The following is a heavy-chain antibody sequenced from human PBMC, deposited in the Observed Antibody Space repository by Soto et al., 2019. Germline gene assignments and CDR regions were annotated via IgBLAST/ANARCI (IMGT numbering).Heavy chain of an antibody. D-gene: IGHD3-3*01. CDR1: GFSLTTSGVG. J-gene: IGHJ4*02. Sequence: QITLNESGPTQVKPRQTLTLTCTFSGFSLTTSGVGVGWIRQSPGKAPEWLALIYWDDDKRYSPSLKSRLTITKHTSKTQLVLTMAVLHPADTATYYCAHRVLRTVFGLVTTTAIYFDFWGQRTPVSVSS. V-gene: IGHV2-5*02. CDR2: IYWDDDK. CDR3: AHRVLRTVFGLVTTTAIYFDF.